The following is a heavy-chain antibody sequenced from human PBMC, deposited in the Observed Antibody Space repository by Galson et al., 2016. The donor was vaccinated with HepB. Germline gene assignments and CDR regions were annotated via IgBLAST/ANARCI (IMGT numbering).Heavy chain of an antibody. J-gene: IGHJ6*04. CDR1: GFTFSNTA. V-gene: IGHV3-23*01. CDR3: AKDVSYSDYGPYHYFYGLDV. Sequence: SLRLSCAASGFTFSNTAMSWVRQAPGKGLEWVSVISATGGSKYYTASVRGRFTISRDNSKNTLYLQMNSLRAEDTAIYYCAKDVSYSDYGPYHYFYGLDVWGKGTTVTVSS. CDR2: ISATGGSK. D-gene: IGHD4-17*01.